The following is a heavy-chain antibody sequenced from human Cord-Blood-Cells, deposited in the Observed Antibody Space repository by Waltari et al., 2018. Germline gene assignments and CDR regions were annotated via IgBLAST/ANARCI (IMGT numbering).Heavy chain of an antibody. J-gene: IGHJ3*02. CDR3: ARSGSYSGAFDI. CDR2: IYHSGIT. Sequence: QVQLQESGPGLVKPSGTLSLTCAVFGGSISSSNWWSWVRQPPGKGLEWIGEIYHSGITNDNPARNSRVTISVDKSKNQCSLKLSSVTAADTAVYYCARSGSYSGAFDIWGQGTMVTVSS. D-gene: IGHD1-26*01. CDR1: GGSISSSNW. V-gene: IGHV4-4*02.